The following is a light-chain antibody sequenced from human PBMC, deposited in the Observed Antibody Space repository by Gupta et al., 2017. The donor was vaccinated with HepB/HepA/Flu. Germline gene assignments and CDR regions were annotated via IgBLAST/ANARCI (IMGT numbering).Light chain of an antibody. CDR3: QQYYSIPRYT. Sequence: DIVMTQSPDSLAVSLGARATINCKSSQSVLCSSNNKNYLVWYQQKPGQPPKLLIYWASTRESGVPDRFSGSGSGTDFTLTISSLQAEDVAVYYCQQYYSIPRYTCGQGTKLEIK. CDR1: QSVLCSSNNKNY. V-gene: IGKV4-1*01. J-gene: IGKJ2*01. CDR2: WAS.